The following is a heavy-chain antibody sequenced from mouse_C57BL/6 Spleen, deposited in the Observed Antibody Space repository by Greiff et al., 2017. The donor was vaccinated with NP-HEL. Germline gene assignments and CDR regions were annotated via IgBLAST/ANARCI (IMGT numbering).Heavy chain of an antibody. CDR3: ARCDYSNYYFDY. CDR2: INPNNGGT. V-gene: IGHV1-26*01. D-gene: IGHD2-5*01. CDR1: GYTFTDYY. J-gene: IGHJ2*01. Sequence: EVQLQQSGPELVKPGASVKISCKASGYTFTDYYMNWVKQSHGKSLEWIGDINPNNGGTSYNQKFKGKATLTVDTSSSTAYMELRSLTSEDSAVYYWARCDYSNYYFDYWGQGTTLTVSS.